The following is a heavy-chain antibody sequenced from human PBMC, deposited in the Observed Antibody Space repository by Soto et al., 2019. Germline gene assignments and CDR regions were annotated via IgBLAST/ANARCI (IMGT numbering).Heavy chain of an antibody. CDR1: GFTFSSYS. V-gene: IGHV3-21*01. J-gene: IGHJ4*02. CDR3: ARDGYYDIPPAGY. D-gene: IGHD3-22*01. Sequence: GGSLRLSCAASGFTFSSYSMNWVRQAPGKGLEWVSSISSSSSYIYYADSVKGRFTISRDNAKNSLYLQMNSLRAEDTAVYYCARDGYYDIPPAGYWGQETLVTVSS. CDR2: ISSSSSYI.